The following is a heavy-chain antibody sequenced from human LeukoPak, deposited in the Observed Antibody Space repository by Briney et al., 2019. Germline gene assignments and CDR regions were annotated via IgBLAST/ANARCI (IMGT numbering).Heavy chain of an antibody. V-gene: IGHV3-66*01. CDR2: IYSGGST. CDR3: ARGRRGNYFDY. Sequence: GGSLRLSCAASGFTVSSNYMSWVRQAPGKGLEWVSVIYSGGSTYYADSVKGRFTISRDNSKNTLYLQMNSLRAEDTAVYYCARGRRGNYFDYWDQGTLVTVSS. J-gene: IGHJ4*02. D-gene: IGHD3-16*01. CDR1: GFTVSSNY.